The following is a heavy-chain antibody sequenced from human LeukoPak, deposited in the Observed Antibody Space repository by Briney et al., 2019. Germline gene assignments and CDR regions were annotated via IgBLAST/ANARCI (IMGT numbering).Heavy chain of an antibody. D-gene: IGHD1-26*01. Sequence: GGSLRLSCAASGFTFSSYAMSWVRQAPGKGLEWVSAISGSGRGGSTYYADSVKGRFTISRDNSKNTLYLQMNSLRAEDTAVYYCAKAGSIRFDYWGQGTLVTVSS. J-gene: IGHJ4*02. CDR2: ISGSGRGGST. CDR1: GFTFSSYA. CDR3: AKAGSIRFDY. V-gene: IGHV3-23*01.